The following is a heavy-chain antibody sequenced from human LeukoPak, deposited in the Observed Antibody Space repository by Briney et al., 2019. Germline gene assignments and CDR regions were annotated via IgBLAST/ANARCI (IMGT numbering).Heavy chain of an antibody. CDR2: FDPEDGET. D-gene: IGHD6-6*01. Sequence: ASVKVSCKVSGYTLTELSMHWVRQAPGKGLEWMGGFDPEDGETIYAQKFQGRVTMTEDTSTDTAYMELSSLRSEDTAVYCCAREGIAARPYYYYYMDVWGKGTTVTVSS. V-gene: IGHV1-24*01. CDR1: GYTLTELS. J-gene: IGHJ6*03. CDR3: AREGIAARPYYYYYMDV.